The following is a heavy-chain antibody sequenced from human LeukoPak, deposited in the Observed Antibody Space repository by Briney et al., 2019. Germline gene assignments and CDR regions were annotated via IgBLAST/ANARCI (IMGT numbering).Heavy chain of an antibody. CDR1: GGSISSYY. D-gene: IGHD6-13*01. Sequence: PSETLSLTCTVSGGSISSYYWSWIRQPPGKGLEWIGYIYYSGSTNYNPSLKSRVTISVDTSKNQFSLKLSSVTAADTAVYYCAGASYSSSWFDPWGQGTLVTVSS. CDR3: AGASYSSSWFDP. CDR2: IYYSGST. V-gene: IGHV4-59*01. J-gene: IGHJ5*02.